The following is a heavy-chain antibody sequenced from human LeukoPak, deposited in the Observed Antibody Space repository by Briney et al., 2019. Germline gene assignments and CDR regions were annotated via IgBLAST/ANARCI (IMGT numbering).Heavy chain of an antibody. CDR1: GFTFSGSG. Sequence: GGSLRLSCAASGFTFSGSGMHWVRQAPGKGLEWVSYISSSGSTIYYADSVKGRFTISRDNAKNSLYPQMNSLRAEDTAVYYCARFRHYYDSSGYYWRAFDIWGQGTMVTVSS. CDR3: ARFRHYYDSSGYYWRAFDI. J-gene: IGHJ3*02. V-gene: IGHV3-48*04. CDR2: ISSSGSTI. D-gene: IGHD3-22*01.